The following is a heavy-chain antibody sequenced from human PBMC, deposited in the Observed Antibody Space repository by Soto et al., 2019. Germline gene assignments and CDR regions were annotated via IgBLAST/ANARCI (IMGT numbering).Heavy chain of an antibody. V-gene: IGHV1-2*04. Sequence: ASVKVSCKASGYTFTGYYMHWVRQAPGRGLEWMGRINPNSGGTNYAQKFQGWVTMTRDTSISTAYMELSRLRSDDTAVYYCARGKLDMDTAMVALDYWGQGTLVTVSS. CDR1: GYTFTGYY. J-gene: IGHJ4*02. CDR3: ARGKLDMDTAMVALDY. D-gene: IGHD5-18*01. CDR2: INPNSGGT.